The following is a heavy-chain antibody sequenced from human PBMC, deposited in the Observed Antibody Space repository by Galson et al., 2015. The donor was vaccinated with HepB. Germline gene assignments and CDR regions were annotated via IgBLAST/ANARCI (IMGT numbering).Heavy chain of an antibody. J-gene: IGHJ6*02. CDR3: AKDRRRVAARDVFYHYYDMDV. V-gene: IGHV3-23*01. Sequence: SLRLSCAASRFTFSSYAMSWVRQTPGKGLEWVSSISGSGSGTNYADSVKGRFTISRDNPNNTLYLQMNSLRAEDTAVYYCAKDRRRVAARDVFYHYYDMDVWGQGTTVTVSS. D-gene: IGHD6-6*01. CDR1: RFTFSSYA. CDR2: ISGSGSGT.